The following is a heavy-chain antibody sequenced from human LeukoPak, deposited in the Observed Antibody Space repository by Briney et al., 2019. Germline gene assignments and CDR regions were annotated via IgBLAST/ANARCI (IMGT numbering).Heavy chain of an antibody. CDR3: ARESGDYYDSSGYSDY. V-gene: IGHV3-21*01. CDR2: ISSSSSYI. D-gene: IGHD3-22*01. J-gene: IGHJ4*02. CDR1: GFTFSSYG. Sequence: KSGGSLRLSCAASGFTFSSYGMSWVRQAPGKGLEWVSSISSSSSYIYYADSVKGRFTISRDNAKNSLYLQMNSLRAEDTAVYYCARESGDYYDSSGYSDYWGQGTLVTVSS.